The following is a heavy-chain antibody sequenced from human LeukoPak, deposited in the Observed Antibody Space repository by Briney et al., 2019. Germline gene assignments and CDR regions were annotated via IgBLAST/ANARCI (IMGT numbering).Heavy chain of an antibody. CDR1: GGSISSGSYY. CDR2: IYTSGST. V-gene: IGHV4-61*02. J-gene: IGHJ4*02. CDR3: ASDSSGYSSDS. D-gene: IGHD3-22*01. Sequence: PSETLSLTCTVSGGSISSGSYYWSWIRQPAGKGLEWIGRIYTSGSTNYNPSLKSRVTISVDTSKNQFSLKLSSVTAADTAVYYCASDSSGYSSDSWGQGTLVTVSS.